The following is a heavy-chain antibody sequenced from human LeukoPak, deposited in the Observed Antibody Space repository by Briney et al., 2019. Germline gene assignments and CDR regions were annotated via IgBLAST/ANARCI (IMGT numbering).Heavy chain of an antibody. Sequence: GGSLRLSCAASGFTFSNYGFHWVRQAPGKGLEWVAVIWHDGSNKYYADSVKGRFTISKDNSKNRLYLQMNSLRAEDTAFYYCARGSNGLDYWGQGTLVTVSS. D-gene: IGHD1-26*01. CDR3: ARGSNGLDY. V-gene: IGHV3-33*01. J-gene: IGHJ4*02. CDR1: GFTFSNYG. CDR2: IWHDGSNK.